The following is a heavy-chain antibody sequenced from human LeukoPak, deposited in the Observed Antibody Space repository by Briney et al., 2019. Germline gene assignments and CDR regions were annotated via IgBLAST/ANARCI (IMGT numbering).Heavy chain of an antibody. CDR2: IYYSGST. D-gene: IGHD3-22*01. CDR3: ARVGRGYYDSSGYYPYYFDY. J-gene: IGHJ4*02. CDR1: GGSISSYY. Sequence: PSETLSLTCTVSGGSISSYYRSWIRQPPGKGLEWIGYIYYSGSTNYNPSLKSRVTISVDTSKNQFSLKLSSVTAADTAVYYCARVGRGYYDSSGYYPYYFDYWGQGTLVTVSS. V-gene: IGHV4-59*08.